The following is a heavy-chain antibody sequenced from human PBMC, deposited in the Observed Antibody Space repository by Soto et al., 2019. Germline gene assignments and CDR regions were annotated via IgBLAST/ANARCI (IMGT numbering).Heavy chain of an antibody. Sequence: ASVKVSCKASGYTFTGYYMHWVRQAPGQGLEWMGWINANNGNTKYSQKFQGRVTITRDTSASTAYMELSSLRSEDTAVYYCARWAWFGDGNWFDPWGQGTLVTVSS. CDR2: INANNGNT. CDR1: GYTFTGYY. J-gene: IGHJ5*02. D-gene: IGHD3-10*01. V-gene: IGHV1-3*01. CDR3: ARWAWFGDGNWFDP.